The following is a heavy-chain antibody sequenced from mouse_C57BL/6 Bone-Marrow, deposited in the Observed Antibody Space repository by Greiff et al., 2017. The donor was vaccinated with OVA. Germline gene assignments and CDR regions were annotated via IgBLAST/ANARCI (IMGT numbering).Heavy chain of an antibody. Sequence: QVQLQQPGAELVMPGASVKLSCKASGYTFTSYWMHWVKQRPGQGLEWIGEIDPSDSYTNYNQKFKGKSTLTVDKSSSTAYMQLSSLTSEDAAVYDCARRRNWERDYFDYWGQGTTLTVSS. J-gene: IGHJ2*01. CDR2: IDPSDSYT. V-gene: IGHV1-69*01. D-gene: IGHD4-1*01. CDR1: GYTFTSYW. CDR3: ARRRNWERDYFDY.